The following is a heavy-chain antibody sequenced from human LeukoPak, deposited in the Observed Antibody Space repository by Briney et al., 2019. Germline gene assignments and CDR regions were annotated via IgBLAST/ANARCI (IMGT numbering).Heavy chain of an antibody. D-gene: IGHD3-22*01. Sequence: ASVKVSCKASGYTFTRYYIHWVRQAPGQGLEWMGIINPSGGSTTYAQKFQGRVTMTRDTSTSTVYIDLSSLRSDDTAVYYCASETHDSSGYYYSSWGQGTLVTVSS. CDR1: GYTFTRYY. J-gene: IGHJ4*02. CDR3: ASETHDSSGYYYSS. CDR2: INPSGGST. V-gene: IGHV1-46*01.